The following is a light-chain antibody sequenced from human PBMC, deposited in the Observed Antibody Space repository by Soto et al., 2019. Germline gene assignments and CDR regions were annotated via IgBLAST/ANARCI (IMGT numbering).Light chain of an antibody. Sequence: DIVMTQSPDSLAVSLGERATINCKSSQSVLYNSNNKNFLAWYQQKLGQPPKLLIYWASTRESGVPDRFSGSGSGTGFTLTISSLQAEDVAVYYCQQYYGSPVTFGGGTKVDIK. CDR1: QSVLYNSNNKNF. CDR2: WAS. J-gene: IGKJ4*01. V-gene: IGKV4-1*01. CDR3: QQYYGSPVT.